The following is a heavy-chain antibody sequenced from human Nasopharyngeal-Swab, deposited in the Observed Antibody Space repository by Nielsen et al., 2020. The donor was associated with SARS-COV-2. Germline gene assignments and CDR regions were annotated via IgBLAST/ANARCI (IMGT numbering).Heavy chain of an antibody. CDR2: IYYSGST. D-gene: IGHD3-3*01. CDR1: GGSISSYY. V-gene: IGHV4-59*12. Sequence: SETLSLTCTVSGGSISSYYWSWIRQPPGKGLEWIGYIYYSGSTNYNPSLKSRVTISVDTSKNQFSLKLSSVTAADTAVYYCARGGKYYDFWSGYAFDIWGQGTMVTVSS. CDR3: ARGGKYYDFWSGYAFDI. J-gene: IGHJ3*02.